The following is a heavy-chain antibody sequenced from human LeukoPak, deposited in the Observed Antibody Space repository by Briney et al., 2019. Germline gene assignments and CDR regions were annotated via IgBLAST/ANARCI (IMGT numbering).Heavy chain of an antibody. D-gene: IGHD2-21*01. V-gene: IGHV3-23*01. CDR3: AKDGGGVVVIAIAFDY. CDR1: GFTFSSYA. CDR2: ISGSGGST. Sequence: GGSLRLSCAASGFTFSSYAMSWVRQAPGKGLEWVSAISGSGGSTYYADSVKGRFTISRDNSKNTRYLQMNSLRAEDTAVYYCAKDGGGVVVIAIAFDYWGQGTLVTVSS. J-gene: IGHJ4*02.